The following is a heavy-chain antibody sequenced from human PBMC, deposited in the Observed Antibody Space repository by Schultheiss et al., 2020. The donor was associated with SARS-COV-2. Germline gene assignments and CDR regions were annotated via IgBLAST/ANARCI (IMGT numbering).Heavy chain of an antibody. CDR2: INHSGST. CDR1: GGSFSGYY. V-gene: IGHV4-34*01. Sequence: SETLSLTCAVYGGSFSGYYWSWIRQPPGKGLEWIGEINHSGSTNYNPSLKSRVTISVDRSKNQFSLKLSSVTAADTAVYYCARGSWRMDVWGQGTTVTVSS. J-gene: IGHJ6*02. CDR3: ARGSWRMDV.